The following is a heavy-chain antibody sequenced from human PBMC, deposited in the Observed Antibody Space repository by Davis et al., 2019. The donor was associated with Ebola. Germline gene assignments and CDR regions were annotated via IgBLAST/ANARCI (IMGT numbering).Heavy chain of an antibody. Sequence: GESLKISCAASGFTFSSYAMHWVRQAPGKGLEYVSAISSNGGSTYYANSVKGRFTISRDNSKNTLYLQMGSLRAEDMAVYYCARDRGYCSSTSCSGHYYYYGKDVWGQGTTVTVSS. CDR2: ISSNGGST. CDR1: GFTFSSYA. V-gene: IGHV3-64*01. CDR3: ARDRGYCSSTSCSGHYYYYGKDV. D-gene: IGHD2-2*01. J-gene: IGHJ6*02.